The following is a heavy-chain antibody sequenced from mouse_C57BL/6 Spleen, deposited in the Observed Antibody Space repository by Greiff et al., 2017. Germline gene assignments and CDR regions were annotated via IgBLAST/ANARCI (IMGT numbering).Heavy chain of an antibody. CDR2: IDPSDSET. V-gene: IGHV1-52*01. Sequence: QVQLQQPGAELVRPGSSVKLSCKASGYTFTSYWMHWVKQRPIQGLEWIGNIDPSDSETHYNQKFKDKATLTVDKSSSTAYMQLSSLTSEDSAVYYCARKEKPRGYFDVWGTGTTVTVSS. CDR3: ARKEKPRGYFDV. CDR1: GYTFTSYW. J-gene: IGHJ1*03.